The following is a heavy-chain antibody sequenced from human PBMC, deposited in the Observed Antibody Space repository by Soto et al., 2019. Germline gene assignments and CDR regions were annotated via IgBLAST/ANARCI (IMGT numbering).Heavy chain of an antibody. Sequence: QVQLVQSGAEVKKSGASVKISCKASGYSFTGYYIHWVRQAPGQGFEWMGEISPNSGGTKYAQKFQGRVTMTRDTSITTVYMDLSNLSPDDTAVYYCGLEPTGTGGFDYWGQGTLVTVS. CDR2: ISPNSGGT. D-gene: IGHD7-27*01. CDR3: GLEPTGTGGFDY. CDR1: GYSFTGYY. V-gene: IGHV1-2*02. J-gene: IGHJ4*02.